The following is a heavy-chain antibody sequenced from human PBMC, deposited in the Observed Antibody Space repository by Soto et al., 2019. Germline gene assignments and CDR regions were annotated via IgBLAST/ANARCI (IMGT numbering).Heavy chain of an antibody. Sequence: GGSLRLSCTASGFTFGDYAMSWFRQAPGKGLEWVGFIRSKAYGGTTEYAASVKGRFTISRDDSKNIAYLQMNSLKTEDTAVYYCTRASSGYLTYYFDYWGQGTLVTVSS. D-gene: IGHD3-22*01. CDR1: GFTFGDYA. CDR2: IRSKAYGGTT. J-gene: IGHJ4*02. V-gene: IGHV3-49*03. CDR3: TRASSGYLTYYFDY.